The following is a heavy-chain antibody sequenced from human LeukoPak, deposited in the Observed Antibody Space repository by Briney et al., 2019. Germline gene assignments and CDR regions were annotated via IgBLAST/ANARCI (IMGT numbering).Heavy chain of an antibody. CDR2: IYHSGST. CDR1: GGSISSGGYS. J-gene: IGHJ4*02. D-gene: IGHD2-2*01. Sequence: SETLSLTCAVSGGSISSGGYSWSWIRQPPGKGLEWIGYIYHSGSTYYNPSLKSRVTISVDTSKNQFSLKLRSVTAADTAVYYCARGGVVVPAANPALDYWGQGTLVTVSS. CDR3: ARGGVVVPAANPALDY. V-gene: IGHV4-30-2*01.